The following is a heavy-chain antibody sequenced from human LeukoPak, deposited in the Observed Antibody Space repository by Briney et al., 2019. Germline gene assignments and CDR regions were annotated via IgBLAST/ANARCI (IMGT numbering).Heavy chain of an antibody. Sequence: AGGALRLSCAASGFTFSSYGMHWVRQAPGKGLAGVAYTRPDGSNKHYVDSVQGPFTISRDNSRNTLYLQMNSHRVADTARYSCAKDRRPGSTNWFLRWGPGSLVTVSS. D-gene: IGHD6-6*01. CDR3: AKDRRPGSTNWFLR. J-gene: IGHJ5*02. CDR1: GFTFSSYG. CDR2: TRPDGSNK. V-gene: IGHV3-30*02.